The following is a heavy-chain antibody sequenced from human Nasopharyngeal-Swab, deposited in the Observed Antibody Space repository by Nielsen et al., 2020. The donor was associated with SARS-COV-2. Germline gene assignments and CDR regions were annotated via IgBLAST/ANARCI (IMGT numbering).Heavy chain of an antibody. CDR2: INPSGGST. V-gene: IGHV1-46*01. J-gene: IGHJ3*02. Sequence: ASVKVSCKASGYTFTSYYMHWVRQAPGQGLEWMGIINPSGGSTSYAQKFQGRVTMTRDTSTSTVYMELSSLRSEDTAVYYCAAPYCSSTSCSDAFDIWGQGTMATVSS. CDR3: AAPYCSSTSCSDAFDI. CDR1: GYTFTSYY. D-gene: IGHD2-2*01.